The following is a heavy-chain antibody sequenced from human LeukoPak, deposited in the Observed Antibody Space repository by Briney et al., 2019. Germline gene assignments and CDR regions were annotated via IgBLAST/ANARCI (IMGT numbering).Heavy chain of an antibody. J-gene: IGHJ4*02. V-gene: IGHV3-53*01. CDR3: ARGRRDGYNYASVYLDY. CDR2: IYSGGST. Sequence: PGGSLRLSCAASGFIVSSNYMSWVRQAPGKGLEWVSVIYSGGSTYYADSVKGRFTISRDNSKNTLYLQMNSLRAEDTAVYYCARGRRDGYNYASVYLDYWGQGTLVTVSS. CDR1: GFIVSSNY. D-gene: IGHD5-12*01.